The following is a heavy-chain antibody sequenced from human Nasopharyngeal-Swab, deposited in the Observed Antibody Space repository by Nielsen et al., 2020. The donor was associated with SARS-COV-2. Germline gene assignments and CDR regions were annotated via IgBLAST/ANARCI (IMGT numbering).Heavy chain of an antibody. V-gene: IGHV1-8*02. J-gene: IGHJ4*02. CDR2: MNPNSGNT. CDR3: ARARSFWSGTPFY. D-gene: IGHD3-3*01. Sequence: ASVKVSCKASGYTFTSYGISWVRQAPGQGLEWMGWMNPNSGNTGYAQKFQGRVTMTRNTSISTAYMELSSLRSEDTAVYYCARARSFWSGTPFYWGQGTLVTVSS. CDR1: GYTFTSYG.